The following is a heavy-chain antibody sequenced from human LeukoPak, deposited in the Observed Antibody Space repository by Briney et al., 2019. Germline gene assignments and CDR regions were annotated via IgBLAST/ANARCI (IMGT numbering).Heavy chain of an antibody. D-gene: IGHD6-19*01. J-gene: IGHJ3*02. CDR3: AREVKQWLANAFDI. V-gene: IGHV3-21*01. Sequence: GGSLRLSCAASGFTFSSYSMNWVRQAPGKGPEWVSSISSSSSYIYYADSVKGRFTISRDNAKNSLYLQMNSLRAEDTAVYYCAREVKQWLANAFDIWGQGTMVTVSS. CDR2: ISSSSSYI. CDR1: GFTFSSYS.